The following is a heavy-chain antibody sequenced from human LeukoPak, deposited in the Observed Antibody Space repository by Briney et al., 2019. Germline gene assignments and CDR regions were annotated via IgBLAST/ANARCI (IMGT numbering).Heavy chain of an antibody. CDR2: FYYSGST. CDR1: GGSFSIYS. CDR3: ARGQGGNYYLNYFDY. Sequence: SQTLSLTSTVTGGSFSIYSWGWIRQPPGEGMEWIGHFYYSGSTNYNPSLKSRVTISVDTSRNQFSLKLTSVTAADTAVYYCARGQGGNYYLNYFDYWGQGALVTVSS. D-gene: IGHD1-26*01. J-gene: IGHJ4*02. V-gene: IGHV4-59*01.